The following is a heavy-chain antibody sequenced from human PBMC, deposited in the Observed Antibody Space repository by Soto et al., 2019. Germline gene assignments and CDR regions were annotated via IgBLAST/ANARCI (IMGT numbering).Heavy chain of an antibody. CDR2: ISAHNGNT. V-gene: IGHV1-18*01. D-gene: IGHD1-1*01. Sequence: QVHLVQSGAEVKKPGASVKVSCKGSGYGFTTYGITCVRQAPGHGLEWMAWISAHNGNTNYAQKLQGRVTVTRDTSTSTAYMELRSLRSDATAVYYCARGRYGDYWGQGALVTVSS. CDR3: ARGRYGDY. CDR1: GYGFTTYG. J-gene: IGHJ4*02.